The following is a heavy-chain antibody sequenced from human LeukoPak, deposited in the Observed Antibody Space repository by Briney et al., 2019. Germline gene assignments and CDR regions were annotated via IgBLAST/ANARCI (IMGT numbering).Heavy chain of an antibody. V-gene: IGHV1-2*02. Sequence: ASVKVSCKASGYTFIGYYMHWVRQAPGQGLEWMGWINPNSGGTNYAQKFQGRVTMTRDTSISTAYMELSSLRSEDTAVHYCARGSITMVRGVPDYWGQGTLVTVSS. D-gene: IGHD3-10*01. CDR3: ARGSITMVRGVPDY. J-gene: IGHJ4*02. CDR2: INPNSGGT. CDR1: GYTFIGYY.